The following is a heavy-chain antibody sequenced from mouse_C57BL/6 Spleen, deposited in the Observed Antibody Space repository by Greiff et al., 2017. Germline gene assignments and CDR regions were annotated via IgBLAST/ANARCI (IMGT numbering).Heavy chain of an antibody. D-gene: IGHD1-1*01. J-gene: IGHJ4*01. Sequence: QVQLKESGAELVRPGTSVKVSCKASGYDFTNSLIEWVKQRPGQGLEWIGVINPGSGGTNANEKFKGKATLTADKSSSTAYMQLSSLTSEDSAVYFCAREDYYCTADYYAMAYWGQGTSVTVSS. CDR2: INPGSGGT. CDR3: AREDYYCTADYYAMAY. V-gene: IGHV1-54*01. CDR1: GYDFTNSL.